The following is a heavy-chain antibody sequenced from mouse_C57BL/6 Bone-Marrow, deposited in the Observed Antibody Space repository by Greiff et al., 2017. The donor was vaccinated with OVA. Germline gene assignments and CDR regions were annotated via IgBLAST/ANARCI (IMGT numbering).Heavy chain of an antibody. D-gene: IGHD2-4*01. CDR2: ISSGGSYT. CDR1: GFTFSSYG. J-gene: IGHJ3*01. CDR3: ARIYYDYDGFAY. V-gene: IGHV5-6*01. Sequence: EVQRVESGGDLVKPGGSLKLSCAASGFTFSSYGMSWVRQTPDKRLEWVATISSGGSYTYYPDSVEGRFTISRDNAKNTLYLQMSSLKSEDTAMYYCARIYYDYDGFAYWGQGTLVTVSA.